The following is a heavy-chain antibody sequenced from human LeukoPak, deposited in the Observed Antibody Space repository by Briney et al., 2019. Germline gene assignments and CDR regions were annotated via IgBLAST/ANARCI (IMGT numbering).Heavy chain of an antibody. CDR3: VKDRGIAVAGPDY. CDR2: ISSNGGST. Sequence: GGSLRLSCSASGFTFSGYAMHWVRQAPGKGLEYVSAISSNGGSTYYADSVKGRFTISRDNSKNTLYLQMSSLRAEDTAVYYCVKDRGIAVAGPDYWGQGTLVTVSS. J-gene: IGHJ4*02. D-gene: IGHD6-19*01. V-gene: IGHV3-64D*06. CDR1: GFTFSGYA.